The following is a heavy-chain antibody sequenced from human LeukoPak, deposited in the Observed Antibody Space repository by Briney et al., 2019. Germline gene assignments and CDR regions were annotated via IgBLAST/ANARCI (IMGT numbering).Heavy chain of an antibody. CDR1: GFTFSSYA. CDR2: ISYDGSNK. D-gene: IGHD2-21*02. J-gene: IGHJ4*02. CDR3: ARDCGGDCWFDY. Sequence: GRSLRLSCAASGFTFSSYAVHWVRQAPGKGLEWVAVISYDGSNKYYADSVKGRFTISRDNSKNTLYLQMNSLRAEDTAVYYCARDCGGDCWFDYWGQGTLVTVSS. V-gene: IGHV3-30-3*01.